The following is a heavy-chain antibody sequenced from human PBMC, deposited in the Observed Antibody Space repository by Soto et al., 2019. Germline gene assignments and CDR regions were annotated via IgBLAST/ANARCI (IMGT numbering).Heavy chain of an antibody. D-gene: IGHD3-10*01. V-gene: IGHV4-59*01. CDR1: GGCISNFY. CDR2: IFDGGNT. Sequence: PSYTLSLTCTVAGGCISNFYCSWIRQPPGQGLEWIGYIFDGGNTKYNPSLNTRVTISVDTSKNLCSLRLSSVTAADTAVYYFAADFFGSGSSHSGRYYYGMDVWGQGTTVTASS. CDR3: AADFFGSGSSHSGRYYYGMDV. J-gene: IGHJ6*02.